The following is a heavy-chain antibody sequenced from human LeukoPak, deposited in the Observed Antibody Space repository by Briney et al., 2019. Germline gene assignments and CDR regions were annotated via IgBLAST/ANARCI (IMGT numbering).Heavy chain of an antibody. CDR3: ARDGILNWFDP. J-gene: IGHJ5*02. CDR2: IYYSGST. V-gene: IGHV4-30-4*01. D-gene: IGHD1-26*01. CDR1: GGSISSGDYY. Sequence: SETLSLTCTVSGGSISSGDYYWSWIRQPPGKGLEWIGYIYYSGSTYYNPSLKSRVTISVDTSKNQFSLKLGSVTAADTAVYYCARDGILNWFDPWGQGTLVTVSS.